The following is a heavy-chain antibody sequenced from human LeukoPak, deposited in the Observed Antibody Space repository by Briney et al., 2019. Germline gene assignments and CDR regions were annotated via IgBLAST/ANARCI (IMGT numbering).Heavy chain of an antibody. CDR2: IKQDGSEI. CDR3: ARDKAVGPTLLDY. CDR1: GFTLSGYW. D-gene: IGHD1-26*01. J-gene: IGHJ4*02. V-gene: IGHV3-7*01. Sequence: GGSLRLSCAASGFTLSGYWMSWVRKAPGKGPEWVANIKQDGSEIYYVDSVKGRFTISRDNAKNSLFLQMNSLRAEDTAVYYCARDKAVGPTLLDYWGQGTLVTVSS.